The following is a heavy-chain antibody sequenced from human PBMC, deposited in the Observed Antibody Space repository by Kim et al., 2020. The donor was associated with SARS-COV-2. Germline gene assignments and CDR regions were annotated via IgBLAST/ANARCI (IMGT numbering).Heavy chain of an antibody. Sequence: GGSLRLSCAASGFTFSSYWMHWVRQAPGKGLVWVSRINSDGSSTSYADSVKGRFTISRDNAKNTLYLQMNSLRAEDTAVYYCARGGEGGMRYCSGGSCYSLDYWGQGTLGTVSS. CDR2: INSDGSST. J-gene: IGHJ4*02. V-gene: IGHV3-74*01. D-gene: IGHD2-15*01. CDR1: GFTFSSYW. CDR3: ARGGEGGMRYCSGGSCYSLDY.